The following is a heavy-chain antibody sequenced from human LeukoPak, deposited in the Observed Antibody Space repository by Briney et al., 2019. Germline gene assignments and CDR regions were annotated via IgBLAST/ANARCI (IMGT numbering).Heavy chain of an antibody. V-gene: IGHV1-2*02. CDR3: ARSADGYTCGHFDF. CDR2: INPNTGDT. D-gene: IGHD5-18*01. J-gene: IGHJ4*02. CDR1: GYTFTAYY. Sequence: ASVKVSCKASGYTFTAYYMHWVRQAPGQGLEWMGWINPNTGDTNYAQNFQGRVTMNRYTSISTAYMELSSLRSDDTAVYYCARSADGYTCGHFDFWGQGTLVTVSS.